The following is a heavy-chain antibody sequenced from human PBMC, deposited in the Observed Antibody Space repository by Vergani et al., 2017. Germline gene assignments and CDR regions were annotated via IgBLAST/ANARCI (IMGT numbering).Heavy chain of an antibody. CDR2: ISSSSSYI. V-gene: IGHV3-21*01. Sequence: VQLVESGGGLVKPGGSLRLSCAASGFTFSSYSMNWVRQAPGKGLEWVSSISSSSSYIYYADSVKGRFTISRDNAKNSLYLQMNSLRAEDTAVYYCARAPYYYGSGSSPFDYWGQGTLVTVSS. D-gene: IGHD3-10*01. CDR1: GFTFSSYS. J-gene: IGHJ4*02. CDR3: ARAPYYYGSGSSPFDY.